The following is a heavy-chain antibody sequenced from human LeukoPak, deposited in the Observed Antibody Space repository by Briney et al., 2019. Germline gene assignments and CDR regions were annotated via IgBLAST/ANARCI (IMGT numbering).Heavy chain of an antibody. CDR1: GFSVSSYE. CDR3: AKDLYLTGYSFDY. J-gene: IGHJ4*02. D-gene: IGHD3-9*01. V-gene: IGHV3-48*03. CDR2: ISSSGTSV. Sequence: GGSLRLSCVASGFSVSSYEMNWVRQAPGKGLEWISFISSSGTSVEYADSVKGRFSISRDNAENSVYLQMNSLRAEDTAVYYCAKDLYLTGYSFDYWGQGTLVTVSS.